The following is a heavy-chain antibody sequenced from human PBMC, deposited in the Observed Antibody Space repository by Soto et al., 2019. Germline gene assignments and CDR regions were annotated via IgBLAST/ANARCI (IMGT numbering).Heavy chain of an antibody. J-gene: IGHJ4*02. CDR1: GVTFNNYA. CDR3: AREVTVASYSFDF. D-gene: IGHD5-12*01. V-gene: IGHV1-69*13. CDR2: IIPIFNSA. Sequence: SVKVSCKASGVTFNNYALSWVRQAPGQGLEWMGGIIPIFNSANYAQKFQGRVTITADDSTSTAYMELRSLRPDDTAVYYCAREVTVASYSFDFWGQGTLVTVSS.